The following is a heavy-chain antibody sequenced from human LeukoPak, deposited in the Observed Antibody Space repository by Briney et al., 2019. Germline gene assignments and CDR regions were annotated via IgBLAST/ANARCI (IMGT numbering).Heavy chain of an antibody. CDR3: ARGMIRGVMDY. CDR1: GFTFSTYA. CDR2: ISGSGVTT. D-gene: IGHD3-10*01. J-gene: IGHJ4*02. Sequence: GGSLRLSCAASGFTFSTYAMSWVRQAPGKGLEWVSGISGSGVTTYYTDSVKGRFTISRDNAKNTLYLQIDTMRAEDTAVYYCARGMIRGVMDYWGQGTLVTVSS. V-gene: IGHV3-23*01.